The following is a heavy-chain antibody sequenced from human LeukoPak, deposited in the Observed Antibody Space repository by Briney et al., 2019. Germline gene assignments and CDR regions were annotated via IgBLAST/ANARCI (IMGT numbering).Heavy chain of an antibody. D-gene: IGHD5-18*01. Sequence: PSETLSLTCAVYGGSFSGYYWSWIRQPPGKGLEWIGEINHSGSTNYNPSLKSRVTISVDTSKNQFSLKLSSVTAADTAVYYCARGGGGYSYGHYFDYWGQGTLVTVSS. CDR1: GGSFSGYY. J-gene: IGHJ4*02. CDR2: INHSGST. V-gene: IGHV4-34*01. CDR3: ARGGGGYSYGHYFDY.